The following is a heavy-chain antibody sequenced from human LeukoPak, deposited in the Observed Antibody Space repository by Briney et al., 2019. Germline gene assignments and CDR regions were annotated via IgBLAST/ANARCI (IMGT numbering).Heavy chain of an antibody. D-gene: IGHD1-20*01. J-gene: IGHJ4*02. CDR3: ARATDYNWNGAFFDY. CDR2: IKQDGSEK. V-gene: IGHV3-7*01. Sequence: QPGGSLRLSCAASGFTFSTYWMSWVRQAPGKGLEWVANIKQDGSEKYYVDSVKGRFTISRDNAKNSLYLQMNSLRAEDTAVYYCARATDYNWNGAFFDYWGQGTLVTVSS. CDR1: GFTFSTYW.